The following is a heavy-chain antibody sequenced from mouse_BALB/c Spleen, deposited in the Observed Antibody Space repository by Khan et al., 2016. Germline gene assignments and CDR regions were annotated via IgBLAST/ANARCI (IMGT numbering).Heavy chain of an antibody. CDR3: ANGNYWYFDG. V-gene: IGHV3-6*02. CDR2: ISYDGSN. Sequence: EVQLQESGPGLVKPSQSLSLTCSVTGYSITSGYYWNWIRQFPGNKLEWMGYISYDGSNNYNPSLKNRISITRDTSKNQFFLKLNSVTTEDTATYYCANGNYWYFDGWGAGTTVTVSS. D-gene: IGHD2-1*01. J-gene: IGHJ1*01. CDR1: GYSITSGYY.